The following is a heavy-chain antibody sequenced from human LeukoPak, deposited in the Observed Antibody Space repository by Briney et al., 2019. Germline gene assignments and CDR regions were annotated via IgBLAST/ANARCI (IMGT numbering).Heavy chain of an antibody. CDR2: INNDGSTT. V-gene: IGHV3-74*01. D-gene: IGHD7-27*01. J-gene: IGHJ4*02. Sequence: PGGSLRLSCAASGFTFSSYWMHWVRQVPGKGLVWVSRINNDGSTTNYADSVKGRFSISRDNAKNTLYLQMNSLRAEDTAVYYCAREGWNWGLPIDYWGQGTLVTVSS. CDR3: AREGWNWGLPIDY. CDR1: GFTFSSYW.